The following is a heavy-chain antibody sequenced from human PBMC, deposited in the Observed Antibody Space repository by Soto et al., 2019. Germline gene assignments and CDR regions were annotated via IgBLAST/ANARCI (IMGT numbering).Heavy chain of an antibody. J-gene: IGHJ5*01. CDR2: IYHDGST. Sequence: SETLSLTCTVSGGSITSSDYYWGWIRQPPGKGLECVGTIYHDGSTHYNPSLKSRVTSSLDTSNNQLSLQLNSVTPDDTAVYYCARLIGNSWLDSWGQGTLVTVSS. CDR1: GGSITSSDYY. V-gene: IGHV4-39*01. CDR3: ARLIGNSWLDS.